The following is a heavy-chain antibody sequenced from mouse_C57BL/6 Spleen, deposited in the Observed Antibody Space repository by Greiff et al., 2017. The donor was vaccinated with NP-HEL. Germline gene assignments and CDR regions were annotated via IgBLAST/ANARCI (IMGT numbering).Heavy chain of an antibody. CDR2: IYPGSGST. D-gene: IGHD1-1*01. V-gene: IGHV1-55*01. J-gene: IGHJ4*01. CDR3: AKERDLLPSAMDY. CDR1: GYTFTSYW. Sequence: QVQLQQPGAELVKPGASVKMSCKASGYTFTSYWITWVKQRPGQGLEWIGDIYPGSGSTNYNEKFKSKATLTVDTSSSTAYMQLSSLTSEDSAVYYCAKERDLLPSAMDYWGQGTSVTVSS.